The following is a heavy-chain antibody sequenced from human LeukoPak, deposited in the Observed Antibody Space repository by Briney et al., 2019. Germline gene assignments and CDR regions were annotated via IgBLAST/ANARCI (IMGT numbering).Heavy chain of an antibody. CDR3: ARHSERGYSYGHDY. Sequence: SETLSLTCAVSGGSISSGGYSWSWIRQPPGKGLEWIGYIYHSGSTYYNPSLKSRVTISVDTSKNQLSLKLSSVTAADTAVYYCARHSERGYSYGHDYWGQGTLVTVSS. J-gene: IGHJ4*02. CDR2: IYHSGST. D-gene: IGHD5-18*01. CDR1: GGSISSGGYS. V-gene: IGHV4-30-2*03.